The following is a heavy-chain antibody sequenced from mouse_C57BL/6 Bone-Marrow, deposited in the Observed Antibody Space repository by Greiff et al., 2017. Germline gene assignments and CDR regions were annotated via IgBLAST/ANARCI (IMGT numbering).Heavy chain of an antibody. V-gene: IGHV5-12*01. Sequence: DVMLVESGGGLVQPGGSLKLSCAASGFTFSDYYMYWVRQTPERRLEWVAYISNGGGSTYYPDTVKGRFTISRDNAKNTLYLQMSRLKSEDTAMYYCARAGSEAYWGQGTLVTVSA. CDR2: ISNGGGST. J-gene: IGHJ3*01. CDR1: GFTFSDYY. D-gene: IGHD1-1*01. CDR3: ARAGSEAY.